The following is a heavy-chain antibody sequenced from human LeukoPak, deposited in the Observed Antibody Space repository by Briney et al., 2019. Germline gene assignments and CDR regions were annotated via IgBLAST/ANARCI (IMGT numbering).Heavy chain of an antibody. CDR3: ARGRNIVVVPAAPKRYFDY. D-gene: IGHD2-2*01. Sequence: TSETLSLTCAVYGGSFSGYYWSWIRQPPGKGLEWIGEINHSGSTNYNPSLKSRVTISVDTSKNQFSLKLSSVTAADTAVYYCARGRNIVVVPAAPKRYFDYWGQGTLVTVSS. J-gene: IGHJ4*02. V-gene: IGHV4-34*01. CDR2: INHSGST. CDR1: GGSFSGYY.